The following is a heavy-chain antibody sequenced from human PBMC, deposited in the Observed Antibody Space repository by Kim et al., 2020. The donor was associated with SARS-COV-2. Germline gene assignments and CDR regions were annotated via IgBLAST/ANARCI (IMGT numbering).Heavy chain of an antibody. V-gene: IGHV3-53*01. Sequence: SGGSKNYANSVKGRFTISRDNSKNTLYLQMNSLRAEDTAVYYCARDEGLNWGQGTLVTVSS. CDR2: SGGSK. CDR3: ARDEGLN. J-gene: IGHJ4*02.